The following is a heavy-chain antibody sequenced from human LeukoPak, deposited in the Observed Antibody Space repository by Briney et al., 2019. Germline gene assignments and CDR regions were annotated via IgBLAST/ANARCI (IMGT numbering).Heavy chain of an antibody. CDR2: IYYSGST. CDR3: ASSRGDSSSWYAD. CDR1: GGSISSYY. D-gene: IGHD6-13*01. Sequence: SETLSLTCTVSGGSISSYYWSWIRQPPGKGLEWIGYIYYSGSTNYNPSLKSRVTISIDTSKNQFSLKLSSVTAADTAVYYCASSRGDSSSWYADWGQGTLVTVSS. J-gene: IGHJ4*02. V-gene: IGHV4-59*01.